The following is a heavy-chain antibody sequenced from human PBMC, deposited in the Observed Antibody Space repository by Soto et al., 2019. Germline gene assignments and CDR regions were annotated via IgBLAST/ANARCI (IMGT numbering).Heavy chain of an antibody. CDR3: ARDRLEGYSYGYIYYYGMDV. V-gene: IGHV4-59*01. Sequence: SETLSLTCTVSGGSISSYYWSWIRQPPGKGLEWIGYIYYSGGTNYNPSLKSRVTISVDTSKNQFSLKLSSVTAADTAVYYCARDRLEGYSYGYIYYYGMDVWGQGTTVTVSS. J-gene: IGHJ6*02. CDR1: GGSISSYY. D-gene: IGHD5-18*01. CDR2: IYYSGGT.